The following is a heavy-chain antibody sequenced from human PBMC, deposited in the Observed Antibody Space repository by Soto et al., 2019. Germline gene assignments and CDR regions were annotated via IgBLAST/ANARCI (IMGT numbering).Heavy chain of an antibody. Sequence: ASVKASCKASGGTFSSYTISWVRQAPGQGLEWMGRIIANNGITNYAQKFQGRVTMTTDTSTSTAYMELSSLRSEDTAVYYCARDLGYALPDYWGQGTLVTVSS. D-gene: IGHD2-15*01. CDR1: GGTFSSYT. J-gene: IGHJ4*02. CDR2: IIANNGIT. CDR3: ARDLGYALPDY. V-gene: IGHV1-18*01.